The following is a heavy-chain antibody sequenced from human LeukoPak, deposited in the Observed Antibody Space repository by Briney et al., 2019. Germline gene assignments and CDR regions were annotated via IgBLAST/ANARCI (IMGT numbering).Heavy chain of an antibody. CDR2: IYHSGST. V-gene: IGHV4-39*01. CDR1: GDSISGSSYY. CDR3: ARHDYIWGSYRRFDP. D-gene: IGHD3-16*02. Sequence: SETLSLTCTVSGDSISGSSYYWGWIRQPPGKGLEWIGSIYHSGSTYHKPSLKSRVTISVGTSKNQFSLKLNSVTAADTAAYYCARHDYIWGSYRRFDPWGQGTLVTVSS. J-gene: IGHJ5*02.